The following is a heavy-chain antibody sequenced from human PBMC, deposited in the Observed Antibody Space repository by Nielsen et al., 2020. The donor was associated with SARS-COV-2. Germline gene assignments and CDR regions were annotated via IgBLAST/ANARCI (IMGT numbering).Heavy chain of an antibody. J-gene: IGHJ5*02. CDR2: ISGSGGST. D-gene: IGHD2-2*02. V-gene: IGHV3-23*01. CDR1: GFTFSSYA. Sequence: GESLKISCAASGFTFSSYAMSWVRQAPGKGLEWVSAISGSGGSTYYADSVKGRFTISRDNSKNTLYLQMNSLRAEDTAVYYCARGPSAKDCSSTSCYTWWFDPWGQGTLVTVSS. CDR3: ARGPSAKDCSSTSCYTWWFDP.